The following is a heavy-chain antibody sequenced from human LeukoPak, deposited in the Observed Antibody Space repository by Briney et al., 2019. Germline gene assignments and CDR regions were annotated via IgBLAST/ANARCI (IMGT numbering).Heavy chain of an antibody. CDR3: ARDGGYSGFDADC. D-gene: IGHD5-12*01. V-gene: IGHV3-48*01. Sequence: GGSLRLSCAASGFTFRTYSMKWVRQAPGKGLEWVSYISDSSAMYYADSVRGRFTISRENDKNSLFLQMNSLRAEDAAVYYCARDGGYSGFDADCWGQGTLVTVSS. CDR1: GFTFRTYS. CDR2: ISDSSAM. J-gene: IGHJ4*02.